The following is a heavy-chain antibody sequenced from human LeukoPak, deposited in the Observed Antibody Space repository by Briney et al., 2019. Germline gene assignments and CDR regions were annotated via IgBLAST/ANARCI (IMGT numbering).Heavy chain of an antibody. J-gene: IGHJ4*02. CDR2: IYTSGST. V-gene: IGHV4-4*07. CDR3: AMSPYWGAYSSSWYYFDY. Sequence: SETLSLTCTVSGGSISSYYWSWIRQPAGKGLEWIGRIYTSGSTNYNPSLKSRVTMSVDTSKNQFSLKLSSVTAADTAVYYCAMSPYWGAYSSSWYYFDYRGQGTLVTVSS. D-gene: IGHD6-13*01. CDR1: GGSISSYY.